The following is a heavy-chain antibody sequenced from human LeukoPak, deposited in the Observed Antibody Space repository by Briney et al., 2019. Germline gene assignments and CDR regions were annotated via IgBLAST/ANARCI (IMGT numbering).Heavy chain of an antibody. Sequence: GESLKISSNGSGDIFTSFWVAWLRQTPGKDLEWMGIIYPADSDIRYSPSFQGQGTISADKSITTAYLQWSTLKASDTAIYYCARPYSNSHPGWMDVWGRGTTVTVSS. CDR1: GDIFTSFW. D-gene: IGHD6-6*01. CDR3: ARPYSNSHPGWMDV. J-gene: IGHJ6*03. CDR2: IYPADSDI. V-gene: IGHV5-51*01.